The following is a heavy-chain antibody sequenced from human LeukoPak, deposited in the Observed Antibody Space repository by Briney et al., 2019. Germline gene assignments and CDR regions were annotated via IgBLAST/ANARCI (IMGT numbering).Heavy chain of an antibody. V-gene: IGHV1-2*02. CDR2: INPNTGVT. CDR1: GYSFTGYY. J-gene: IGHJ6*02. Sequence: GASVKVSCKTSGYSFTGYYMHWVRQARGQGLEWMGWINPNTGVTNYAQKFQGRVTMTRDTSITTAYMDLSSLRSDDTAVYCCARDGIRGLHSGMDVWGQGTTVTVSS. CDR3: ARDGIRGLHSGMDV. D-gene: IGHD1-26*01.